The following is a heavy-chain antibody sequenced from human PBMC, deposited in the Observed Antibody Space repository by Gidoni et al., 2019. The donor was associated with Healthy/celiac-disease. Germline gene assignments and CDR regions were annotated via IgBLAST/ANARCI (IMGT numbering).Heavy chain of an antibody. D-gene: IGHD3-10*01. CDR1: GFPFSHYG. CDR3: ARPQGYGSGTYPIDY. CDR2: MWYDGSNK. V-gene: IGHV3-33*01. J-gene: IGHJ4*02. Sequence: QVQLVESGGGVVQPGRSLRLCCAASGFPFSHYGFHWVRQAPGKGLEWVAVMWYDGSNKYYADSVKGRFTISRDNSKNTLYLQMNSLTAEDTAVYYCARPQGYGSGTYPIDYWGQGTLVTVSS.